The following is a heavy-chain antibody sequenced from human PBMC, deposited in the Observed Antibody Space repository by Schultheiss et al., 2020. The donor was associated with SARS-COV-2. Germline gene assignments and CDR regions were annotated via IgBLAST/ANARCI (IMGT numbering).Heavy chain of an antibody. J-gene: IGHJ6*02. CDR1: GFTFSSYG. Sequence: GGSLRLSCAASGFTFSSYGMHWVHQAPGKGLEWVAVIWYDGSNKYYADSLKGRFTISRDNSNNTMYLQMNSLRAEDTAVYYCESEGVTTGYYYGMDVWGQGTTVTVSS. D-gene: IGHD4-17*01. CDR3: ESEGVTTGYYYGMDV. CDR2: IWYDGSNK. V-gene: IGHV3-30*19.